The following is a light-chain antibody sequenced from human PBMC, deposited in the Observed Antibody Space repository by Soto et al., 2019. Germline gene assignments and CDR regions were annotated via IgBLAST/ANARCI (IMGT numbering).Light chain of an antibody. CDR1: QSVSSY. V-gene: IGKV3-11*01. Sequence: EVGLTQSPAAVSLYKGERATLSCRASQSVSSYLAWYQQKPGQAPRLLIYDASNRATGIPARFSGSGSGTDFTLTISSLEPEDFAVYYCQQRSNWPSLTFGGGTKVDIK. CDR2: DAS. CDR3: QQRSNWPSLT. J-gene: IGKJ4*01.